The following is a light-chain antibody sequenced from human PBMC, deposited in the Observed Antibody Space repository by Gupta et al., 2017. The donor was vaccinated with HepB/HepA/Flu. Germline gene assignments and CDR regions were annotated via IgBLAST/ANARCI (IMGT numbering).Light chain of an antibody. V-gene: IGKV3-15*01. CDR1: QSVGSN. CDR2: SSL. J-gene: IGKJ1*01. Sequence: EIVMTQSPATLSVSPGESLTLSCRASQSVGSNLAWEQHKPGQAPRLIINSSLNRATGITGRFSGSGEGKEFTLTSSSRQYEDCAVYYGQQDYNWWTFGQGTKVEIK. CDR3: QQDYNWWT.